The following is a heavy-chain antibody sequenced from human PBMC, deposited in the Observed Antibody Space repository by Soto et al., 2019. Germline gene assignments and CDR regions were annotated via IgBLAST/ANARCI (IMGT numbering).Heavy chain of an antibody. CDR1: GGTFSSYT. CDR3: ATLYGGNSVSVAFDY. D-gene: IGHD4-17*01. Sequence: QVQLVQYGAEVKKPGSSVKVSCKASGGTFSSYTISWVRQAPGQGLEWMGKIIPILGVTDYAQKFQSRVTMTADKSTSSAYLELSSLRSEDTAVYYCATLYGGNSVSVAFDYWGQGTLVTVSS. CDR2: IIPILGVT. V-gene: IGHV1-69*02. J-gene: IGHJ4*02.